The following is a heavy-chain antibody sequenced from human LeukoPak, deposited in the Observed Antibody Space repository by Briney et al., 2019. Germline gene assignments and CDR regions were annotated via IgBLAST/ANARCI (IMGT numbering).Heavy chain of an antibody. CDR1: GGSISSYY. CDR2: INHSGST. V-gene: IGHV4-34*01. D-gene: IGHD3-10*01. Sequence: SETLSLTCTVSGGSISSYYWSWIRQPPGKGLEWIGEINHSGSTNYNPSLKSRVTISVDTSKNQFSLKLSSVTAADTAVYYCARAPRRGITRYYMDVWGKGTTVTVSS. CDR3: ARAPRRGITRYYMDV. J-gene: IGHJ6*03.